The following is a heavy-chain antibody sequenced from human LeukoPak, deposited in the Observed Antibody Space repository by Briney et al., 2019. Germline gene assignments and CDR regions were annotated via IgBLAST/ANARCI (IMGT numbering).Heavy chain of an antibody. Sequence: RGESLKISCKGSGYSFTSYWISWVRQMPGKGLEWMGRIDPSDSYTNYSPSFQGHVTISADKSISTAYLQWSRLKASDTAMYYCARHPPLRYYDSSGLDYWGQGTLVTVSS. CDR2: IDPSDSYT. CDR1: GYSFTSYW. D-gene: IGHD3-22*01. CDR3: ARHPPLRYYDSSGLDY. J-gene: IGHJ4*02. V-gene: IGHV5-10-1*01.